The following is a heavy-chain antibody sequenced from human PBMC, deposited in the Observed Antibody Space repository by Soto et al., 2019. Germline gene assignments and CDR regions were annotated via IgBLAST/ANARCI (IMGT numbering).Heavy chain of an antibody. Sequence: XGTLCRTWTVSGGSISTDDWSWIRQPPGPGPDLIWYIYYTGSTNYNPSLKKPVTLSVHTSKTHFSLKVSSVTAAATAVSSCAREWGGIPLHQGALGYWGQGTLVTVSS. J-gene: IGHJ4*02. V-gene: IGHV4-59*12. D-gene: IGHD3-16*01. CDR3: AREWGGIPLHQGALGY. CDR2: IYYTGST. CDR1: GGSISTDD.